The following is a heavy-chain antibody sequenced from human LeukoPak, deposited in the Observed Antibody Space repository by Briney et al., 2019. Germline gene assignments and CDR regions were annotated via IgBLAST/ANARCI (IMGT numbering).Heavy chain of an antibody. V-gene: IGHV1-8*02. D-gene: IGHD6-19*01. J-gene: IGHJ4*02. CDR1: GGTFSSYA. Sequence: GASVKVSCKASGGTFSSYAINWVRQATGQGLEWMGWMNPNSGNTGYAQKFQGRVTMTRNTSISTAYMELSSLRSEDTAVYYCARGPRDSSGHRLDYWGQGTLVTVSS. CDR2: MNPNSGNT. CDR3: ARGPRDSSGHRLDY.